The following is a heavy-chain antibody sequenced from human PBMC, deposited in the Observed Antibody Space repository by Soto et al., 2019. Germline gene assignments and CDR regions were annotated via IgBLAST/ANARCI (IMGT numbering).Heavy chain of an antibody. J-gene: IGHJ6*02. CDR2: IYHSGST. Sequence: SETLFLTCAVSGYSISSGYYWGWIRQPPGKGLEWIGSIYHSGSTYYNPSLKSRVTISVDTSKNQFSLKLSSVAAADTAVYYCARDSAVVVAATYYYYGMDVWGQGTTVTVSS. CDR3: ARDSAVVVAATYYYYGMDV. V-gene: IGHV4-38-2*02. CDR1: GYSISSGYY. D-gene: IGHD2-15*01.